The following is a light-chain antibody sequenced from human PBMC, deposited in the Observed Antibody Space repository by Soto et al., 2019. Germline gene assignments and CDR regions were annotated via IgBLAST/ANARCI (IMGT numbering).Light chain of an antibody. CDR3: QQSFKPPHT. V-gene: IGKV1-39*01. Sequence: DIPMTQSPSSLSASVGDRVTITCRSSKAIDDYLIWYQQKPGNAPNLLIYSASTLQSGVPSRFTGSGSGTDFTLTISSLQPEDSATYFCQQSFKPPHTFGQGTRVEVK. CDR1: KAIDDY. J-gene: IGKJ5*01. CDR2: SAS.